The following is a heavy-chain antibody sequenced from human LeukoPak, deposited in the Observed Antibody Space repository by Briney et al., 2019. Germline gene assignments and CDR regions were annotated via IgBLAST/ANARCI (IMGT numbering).Heavy chain of an antibody. Sequence: SVKVSCKASGGTFSSYAISWVRQAPGQGLEWMGGIIPIFGTANYAQKFQGRVTITADKSTSTAYMELSSLRSEDTAVYYCAREGGRLGYCSSTSCPNWFDPWGQGTLVTVSS. CDR2: IIPIFGTA. CDR3: AREGGRLGYCSSTSCPNWFDP. J-gene: IGHJ5*02. V-gene: IGHV1-69*06. CDR1: GGTFSSYA. D-gene: IGHD2-2*01.